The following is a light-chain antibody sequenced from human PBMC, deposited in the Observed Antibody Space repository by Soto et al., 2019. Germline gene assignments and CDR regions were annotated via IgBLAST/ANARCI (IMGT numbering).Light chain of an antibody. CDR2: GTS. CDR1: QSVSTSY. CDR3: QLYDRSPPYT. Sequence: VLRKSPGTLSLSTGDRATLFCRASQSVSTSYIAWYQQTPGQAPRLLIYGTSNRATGIPGRFSGSGSGTDFTLTFSILDPEDFAVYYCQLYDRSPPYTFGQRTKLEI. V-gene: IGKV3-20*01. J-gene: IGKJ2*01.